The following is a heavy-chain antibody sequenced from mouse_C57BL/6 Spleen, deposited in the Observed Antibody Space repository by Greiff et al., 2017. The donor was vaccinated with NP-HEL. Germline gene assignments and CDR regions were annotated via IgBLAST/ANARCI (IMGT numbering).Heavy chain of an antibody. CDR2: IVPENGDT. V-gene: IGHV14-4*01. D-gene: IGHD1-1*01. CDR1: GFNIKDDY. J-gene: IGHJ2*01. Sequence: EVQLQQSGAELVRPGASVKLSCTASGFNIKDDYMHWLKQRPEQGLEWIGWIVPENGDTAYASKFQGKATITAATSSNTAYLQLSSLTSEDTAVYYCTTTTVVAGDYFDYWGQGTTLTVSS. CDR3: TTTTVVAGDYFDY.